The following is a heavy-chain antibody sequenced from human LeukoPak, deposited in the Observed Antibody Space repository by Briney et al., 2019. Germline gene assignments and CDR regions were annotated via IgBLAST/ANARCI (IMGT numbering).Heavy chain of an antibody. CDR2: IRYDGNNK. V-gene: IGHV3-30*02. Sequence: GGSLGLSCAASEFTFGDYAMHWVRQAPGKGLEWVAFIRYDGNNKYYADSVKGRFTISRDNSKNTLYLQVNSLRAEDTAVYYCAKAADGGAQHFDYWGQGTLVTVSS. J-gene: IGHJ4*02. CDR1: EFTFGDYA. CDR3: AKAADGGAQHFDY. D-gene: IGHD1-26*01.